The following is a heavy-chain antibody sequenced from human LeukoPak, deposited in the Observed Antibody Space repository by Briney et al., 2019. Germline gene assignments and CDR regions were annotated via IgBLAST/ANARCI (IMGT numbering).Heavy chain of an antibody. D-gene: IGHD2-21*02. CDR2: IYYSGST. Sequence: PSETLSLTCTVSGGSISSSSYYWRWIRQPPGKGLEWIGSIYYSGSTYYNLSLKSRVTISVDTSKNQFSLKLSSVTAADTAVYYCARALCGGDCYGENWFDPWGQGTLVTVSS. J-gene: IGHJ5*02. CDR3: ARALCGGDCYGENWFDP. CDR1: GGSISSSSYY. V-gene: IGHV4-39*01.